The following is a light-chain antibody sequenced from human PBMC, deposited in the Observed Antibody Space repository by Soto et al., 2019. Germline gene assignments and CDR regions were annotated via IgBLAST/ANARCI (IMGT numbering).Light chain of an antibody. CDR2: GAS. CDR3: QQYSNWPLS. Sequence: EIVMTQSPATLTVSPGERATLSCRASQSIFSNLAWYQQKPGQAPRLLIHGASTRATGIPARFSGSGSGTEFTLSISSLQSEDFAVYYCQQYSNWPLSFGGGTKVEIK. V-gene: IGKV3-15*01. J-gene: IGKJ4*01. CDR1: QSIFSN.